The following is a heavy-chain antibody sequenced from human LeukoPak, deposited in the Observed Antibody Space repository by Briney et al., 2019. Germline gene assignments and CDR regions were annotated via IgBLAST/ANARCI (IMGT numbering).Heavy chain of an antibody. CDR3: ARGNYYDSSGYYPGQPPLLDY. Sequence: SETLSLTCTVSGGSISSYYWSWIRQPPGKGLEWSGYIYYSGSTNYNPSLKSRVTISVDTSKNQFSLKLSSVTAADTAVYYCARGNYYDSSGYYPGQPPLLDYWGQGTLVTVSS. D-gene: IGHD3-22*01. V-gene: IGHV4-59*01. J-gene: IGHJ4*02. CDR2: IYYSGST. CDR1: GGSISSYY.